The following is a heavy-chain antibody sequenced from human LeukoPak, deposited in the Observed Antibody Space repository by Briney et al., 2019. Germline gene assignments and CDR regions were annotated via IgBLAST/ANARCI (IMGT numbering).Heavy chain of an antibody. J-gene: IGHJ5*01. V-gene: IGHV3-11*01. CDR3: ARDFWQQGDDS. CDR2: ISGSGSSI. CDR1: GFIFPDFF. D-gene: IGHD3-3*01. Sequence: GGSLRLSCAASGFIFPDFFMTWIRQAPGEGLEWVSYISGSGSSIYYADSVRGRFTISRDNAKNSLYLQMNSLRAEDTAVYYCARDFWQQGDDSWGQGTLVTVSS.